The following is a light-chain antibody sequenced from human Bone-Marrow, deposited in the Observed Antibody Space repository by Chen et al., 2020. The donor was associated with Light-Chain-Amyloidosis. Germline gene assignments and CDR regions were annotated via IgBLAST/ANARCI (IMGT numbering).Light chain of an antibody. J-gene: IGKJ4*01. Sequence: EIVLTQATGPLTLSPGEGANLSCRASQTISNNYLTWYQQKFGQAPRLLIYGSSSRATGIPDRFTGSGSGTDFTLTINRLEPEDFAMYYCQQYGTSPLTFGGGIKVEIK. CDR3: QQYGTSPLT. V-gene: IGKV3-20*01. CDR1: QTISNNY. CDR2: GSS.